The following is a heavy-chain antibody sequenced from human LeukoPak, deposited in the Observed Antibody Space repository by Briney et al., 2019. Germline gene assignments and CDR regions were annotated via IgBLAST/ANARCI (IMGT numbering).Heavy chain of an antibody. D-gene: IGHD4-17*01. CDR1: GYTFTSYY. V-gene: IGHV1-46*01. CDR3: ARDHGDYPFDY. CDR2: INPSGGST. J-gene: IGHJ4*02. Sequence: ASVKASCKASGYTFTSYYMHWVRQAPGQGLEWMGIINPSGGSTSYAQKFQGRVTMTRDTSTSTVYMELSSLRSEDTAVYYCARDHGDYPFDYWGQGTLVTVSS.